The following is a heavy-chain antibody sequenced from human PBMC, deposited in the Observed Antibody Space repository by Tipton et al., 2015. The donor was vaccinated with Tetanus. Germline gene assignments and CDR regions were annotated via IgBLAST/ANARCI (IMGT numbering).Heavy chain of an antibody. V-gene: IGHV5-51*01. CDR1: GYSFTSYW. CDR3: ARQAEQLVVLPDGESFQH. CDR2: IYPGDSDT. J-gene: IGHJ1*01. D-gene: IGHD6-6*01. Sequence: QLVQPGAEVKKPGESLKISCKGSGYSFTSYWIGWVRQMPGKGLEWMGIIYPGDSDTRYSPSFQGQVTISADKSISTAYLQWSSLKASDTAMYYCARQAEQLVVLPDGESFQHWGQGTLVTVSS.